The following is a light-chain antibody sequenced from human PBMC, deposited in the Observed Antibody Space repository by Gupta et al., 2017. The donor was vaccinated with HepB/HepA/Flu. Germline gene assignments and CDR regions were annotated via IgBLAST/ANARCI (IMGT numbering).Light chain of an antibody. CDR3: SSFASTNTYV. J-gene: IGLJ1*01. CDR2: DVN. CDR1: NSDVGGYNY. Sequence: QSALTQPHSVSGSPGQSISISCTGSNSDVGGYNYVSWHQHYPGKAPKLIIYDVNNRPSGISDRFSGSKSGNTASLIISGLQADDEADYYRSSFASTNTYVFGSGTKVTVL. V-gene: IGLV2-14*03.